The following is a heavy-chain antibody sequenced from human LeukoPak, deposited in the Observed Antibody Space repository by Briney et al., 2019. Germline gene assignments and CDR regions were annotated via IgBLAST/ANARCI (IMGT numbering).Heavy chain of an antibody. CDR3: ARRTDFWSGYYYYYMDV. Sequence: SETLSLTCAVDGGSFSGYYWGWIRQPPGKGLEWIGEINHSGSTNYNPSLKSRVTISVDTSKNQFSLKLSSVTAADTAVYYCARRTDFWSGYYYYYMDVWGKGTTVTVSS. CDR2: INHSGST. D-gene: IGHD3-3*01. CDR1: GGSFSGYY. V-gene: IGHV4-34*01. J-gene: IGHJ6*03.